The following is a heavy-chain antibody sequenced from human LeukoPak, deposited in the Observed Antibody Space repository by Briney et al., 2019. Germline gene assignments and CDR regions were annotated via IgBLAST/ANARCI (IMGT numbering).Heavy chain of an antibody. J-gene: IGHJ4*02. D-gene: IGHD2-8*01. Sequence: SETLFLTCTVSGDSISSGAYYWRRIRQPPGKGLEWIGSIYYSGSTYYNPSLKSRVTVSVDTSKNQFSLKLSPLTAATTAVYYCARDVSPNGVVDYWGQGTLVTVSS. CDR2: IYYSGST. CDR3: ARDVSPNGVVDY. V-gene: IGHV4-39*07. CDR1: GDSISSGAYY.